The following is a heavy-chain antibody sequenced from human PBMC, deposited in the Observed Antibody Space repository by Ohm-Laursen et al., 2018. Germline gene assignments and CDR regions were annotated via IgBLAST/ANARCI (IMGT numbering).Heavy chain of an antibody. V-gene: IGHV4-59*11. CDR3: ARRGHAFDI. CDR2: IFYSGSS. J-gene: IGHJ3*02. Sequence: GTLSLTWAVSGGSMNNHYWSWIRQPPGKGLEWIGYIFYSGSSNYNPSLKSRVTMSVDTSKNQFSLKLSSVTAADTAVYYCARRGHAFDIWGQGTMVTVSS. CDR1: GGSMNNHY.